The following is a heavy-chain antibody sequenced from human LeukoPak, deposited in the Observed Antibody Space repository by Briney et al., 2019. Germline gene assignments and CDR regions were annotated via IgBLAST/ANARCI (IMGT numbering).Heavy chain of an antibody. CDR3: ARGTPPWDWWELPQFDP. D-gene: IGHD1-26*01. V-gene: IGHV4-59*01. J-gene: IGHJ5*02. Sequence: PSETLSLTCTVYGGSISSYYWSWIRQPPGKGLEWIGYIYYSGSTNYNPSLKSRVTISVDTSKNQFSLKLSSVTAADTAVYYCARGTPPWDWWELPQFDPWGQGTLVTVSS. CDR2: IYYSGST. CDR1: GGSISSYY.